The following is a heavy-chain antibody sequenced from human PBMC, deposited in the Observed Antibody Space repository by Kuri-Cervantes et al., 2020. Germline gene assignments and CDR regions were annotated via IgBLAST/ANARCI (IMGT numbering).Heavy chain of an antibody. CDR2: INPRGGSI. J-gene: IGHJ3*02. CDR1: GHTFRNYF. CDR3: ARAVVVPAAPKHGAFDI. Sequence: ASVKVSCKASGHTFRNYFMHWVRQAPGQGLEWMEIINPRGGSITYAQKFQGRVTMTRDTSTSTVYMEMSSLRSEDTAVYYCARAVVVPAAPKHGAFDIWGQGTMVTVSS. D-gene: IGHD2-2*01. V-gene: IGHV1-46*01.